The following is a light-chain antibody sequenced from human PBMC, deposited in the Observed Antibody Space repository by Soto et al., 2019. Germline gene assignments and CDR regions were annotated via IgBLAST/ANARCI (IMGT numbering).Light chain of an antibody. V-gene: IGKV4-1*01. J-gene: IGKJ2*01. CDR1: QSDLYSSDNKNY. CDR2: WAS. Sequence: DIVMTQSPDSLAVSLGERATINCKSSQSDLYSSDNKNYLAWYQQKPGQPPKLLIYWASTRESGVPDRFSGSGSGTDFTLTICSLQAEDVAVYYCHQYYNTPRTFGQGTKLEIK. CDR3: HQYYNTPRT.